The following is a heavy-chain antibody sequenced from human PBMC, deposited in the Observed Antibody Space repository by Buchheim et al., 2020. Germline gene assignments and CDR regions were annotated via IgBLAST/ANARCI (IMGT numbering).Heavy chain of an antibody. J-gene: IGHJ6*02. CDR2: MNPNSGNT. V-gene: IGHV1-8*01. D-gene: IGHD2-15*01. CDR1: GYTFTSYD. Sequence: QVQLVQSGAEVKKPGASVKVSCKASGYTFTSYDINWVRQATGQGLEWMGSMNPNSGNTGYAQKFQGRVTMTRNTYLCTAYMELSSLRSEDTAVYYCARGQAAPGGRERYGMDVWGQGTT. CDR3: ARGQAAPGGRERYGMDV.